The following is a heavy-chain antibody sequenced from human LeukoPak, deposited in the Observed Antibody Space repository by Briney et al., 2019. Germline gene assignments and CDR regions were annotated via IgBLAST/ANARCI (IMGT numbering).Heavy chain of an antibody. J-gene: IGHJ4*02. V-gene: IGHV4-39*01. CDR2: IYYSGST. Sequence: PSETLSLTCTVSGGSISSSSYYWGWIRQPPGKGLEWIGSIYYSGSTYYNPSLKSRVTISVDTSKNQFSLKLSSVTAADTAVYYCARQGYYYDSSGYQDYWGQGTLVTVSS. CDR3: ARQGYYYDSSGYQDY. CDR1: GGSISSSSYY. D-gene: IGHD3-22*01.